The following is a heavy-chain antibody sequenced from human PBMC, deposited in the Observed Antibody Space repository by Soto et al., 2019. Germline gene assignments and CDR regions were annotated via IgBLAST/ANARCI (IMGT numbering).Heavy chain of an antibody. Sequence: EVQLVESGGDLVQPGGSLRLSCAVSGFTFTSYWMSWVRQAPGKGLEWVANIRQDGSEKNYVDSVKGRFTISRDNAKNSLYLQMNSLRDEDTAVYYCARDGGSSSVVGGYWGQGTLVTVSS. V-gene: IGHV3-7*04. CDR1: GFTFTSYW. CDR3: ARDGGSSSVVGGY. J-gene: IGHJ4*02. D-gene: IGHD6-13*01. CDR2: IRQDGSEK.